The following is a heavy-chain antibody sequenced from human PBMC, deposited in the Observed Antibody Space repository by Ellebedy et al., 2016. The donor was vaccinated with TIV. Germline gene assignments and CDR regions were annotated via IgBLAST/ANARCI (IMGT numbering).Heavy chain of an antibody. J-gene: IGHJ4*02. V-gene: IGHV4-59*01. D-gene: IGHD5-24*01. Sequence: SETLSLTCSVSGGSITGYYWNWIRQSPGKGLEWIGFVFHNVRSKYNPSLESRLTLSVDTSKDQFSLRLSSVAAADTALYYCAGVRDGRRPFDYWGQGALVTVSS. CDR2: VFHNVRS. CDR3: AGVRDGRRPFDY. CDR1: GGSITGYY.